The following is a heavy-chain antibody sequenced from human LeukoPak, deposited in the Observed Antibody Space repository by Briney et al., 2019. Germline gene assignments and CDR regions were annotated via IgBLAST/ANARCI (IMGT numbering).Heavy chain of an antibody. V-gene: IGHV4-39*07. Sequence: NPSETLSLTCSVSGGSISRSAYYWAWIRQPPGKGLEWIGSIYYSGSTNYNPSLKSRVTISVDTSKNQFSLKLTSVTAADTAVYFCARGGYYGSGNDFRFDPWGQGTLVTVSS. CDR1: GGSISRSAYY. D-gene: IGHD3-10*01. J-gene: IGHJ5*02. CDR2: IYYSGST. CDR3: ARGGYYGSGNDFRFDP.